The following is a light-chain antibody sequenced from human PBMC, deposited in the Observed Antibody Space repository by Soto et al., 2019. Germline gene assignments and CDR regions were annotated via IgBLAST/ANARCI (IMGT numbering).Light chain of an antibody. J-gene: IGLJ1*01. CDR2: EVN. Sequence: QSALTQPPSASGSPGQSVAISCTGTSSDVGVYNYVSWYQQHPGKAPKLMIYEVNKRPSGVPDRFSGSKSGNTASLTVSGLQAEDEADYYCSSYAGSSNVFGTGTKV. CDR1: SSDVGVYNY. V-gene: IGLV2-8*01. CDR3: SSYAGSSNV.